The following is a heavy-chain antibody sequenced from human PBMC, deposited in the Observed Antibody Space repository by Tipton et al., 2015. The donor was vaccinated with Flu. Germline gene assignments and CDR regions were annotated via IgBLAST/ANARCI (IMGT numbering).Heavy chain of an antibody. CDR1: GFTFSSYS. D-gene: IGHD2-8*01. J-gene: IGHJ6*02. Sequence: SLRLSCAASGFTFSSYSMNWVRQAPGKGLEWVSSISSSSSYIYYADSVKGRFTISRDNAKNSLYLQMNSLRAEDTAVYYCARDLADIVLMVYAMTYYYGMDVWGQGTTVTVSS. V-gene: IGHV3-21*01. CDR2: ISSSSSYI. CDR3: ARDLADIVLMVYAMTYYYGMDV.